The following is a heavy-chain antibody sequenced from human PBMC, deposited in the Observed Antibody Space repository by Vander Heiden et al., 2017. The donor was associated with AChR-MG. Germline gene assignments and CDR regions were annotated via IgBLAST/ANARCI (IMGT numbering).Heavy chain of an antibody. D-gene: IGHD2-15*01. J-gene: IGHJ3*02. V-gene: IGHV4-31*03. CDR2: IYYSGST. CDR1: GGSISTGGYY. Sequence: QVQLQESGPGLVMPSQTLSLTCTVPGGSISTGGYYGSWIRQHPGKGLEWIGYIYYSGSTYYNPSLKSRVTISVDTSKNQFSLKLSSVTAADTAVYYCARGIVVVVAADAFDIWGQGTMVTVSS. CDR3: ARGIVVVVAADAFDI.